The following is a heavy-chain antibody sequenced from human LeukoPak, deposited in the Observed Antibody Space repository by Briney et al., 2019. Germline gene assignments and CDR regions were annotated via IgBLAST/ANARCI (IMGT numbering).Heavy chain of an antibody. J-gene: IGHJ4*02. Sequence: PGRSLRLSCAASGFTFDDYAMHWVRQAPGKGLEWVSGISWNSGSIGYADSVKGRFTISRDNAKNSLYLQINSLRAEDTAVYYCARDHALMGATGVCDCWGQGTLVTVAS. CDR3: ARDHALMGATGVCDC. D-gene: IGHD1-26*01. CDR1: GFTFDDYA. V-gene: IGHV3-9*01. CDR2: ISWNSGSI.